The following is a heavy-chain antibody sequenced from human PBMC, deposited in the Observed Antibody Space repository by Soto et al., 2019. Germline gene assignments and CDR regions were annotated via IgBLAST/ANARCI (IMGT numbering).Heavy chain of an antibody. V-gene: IGHV3-74*01. CDR2: INSDGSTT. J-gene: IGHJ4*02. CDR3: ARVAPVGELNFDY. D-gene: IGHD3-10*01. Sequence: PGGSLRLSCAASGFTFSSYWMHWVRQAPGKGLVWVSRINSDGSTTSYADSVKGRFAISRDNAKNTLYLQMNSLRAEDTAVYYCARVAPVGELNFDYWGQGTLVTVSS. CDR1: GFTFSSYW.